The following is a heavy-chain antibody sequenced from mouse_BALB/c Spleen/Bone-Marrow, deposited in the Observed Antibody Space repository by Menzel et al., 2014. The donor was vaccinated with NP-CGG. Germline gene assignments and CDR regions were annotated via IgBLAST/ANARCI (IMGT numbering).Heavy chain of an antibody. CDR3: ASYFGSSCYFDV. Sequence: VQLKQSGPELVKPGASMKISCKASGYSFTGYTMNWVKQSHGKNLEWTGLINPYNGGTTYNQKFKGKATLTVDKSSSTAYMELLSLTSEDSAVYYCASYFGSSCYFDVWGAGTTVTVSS. CDR2: INPYNGGT. CDR1: GYSFTGYT. D-gene: IGHD1-1*01. J-gene: IGHJ1*01. V-gene: IGHV1-18*01.